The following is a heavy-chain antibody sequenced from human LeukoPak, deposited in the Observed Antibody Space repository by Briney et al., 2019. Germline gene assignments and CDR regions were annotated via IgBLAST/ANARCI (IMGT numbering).Heavy chain of an antibody. V-gene: IGHV3-30*03. Sequence: GGSLRLSRAASGFTFSSYGMHWVRQAPGKGLEWVAVISYDGSKKNYADSVKGRLTISRDNSKNTLYLQMNSLRAEDTAVYYCARVHYSGSGSYYPYYHYGMDVWGQGTTVTVSS. J-gene: IGHJ6*02. CDR3: ARVHYSGSGSYYPYYHYGMDV. D-gene: IGHD3-10*01. CDR2: ISYDGSKK. CDR1: GFTFSSYG.